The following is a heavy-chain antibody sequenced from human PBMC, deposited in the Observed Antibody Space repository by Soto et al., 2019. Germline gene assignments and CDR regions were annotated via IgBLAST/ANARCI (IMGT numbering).Heavy chain of an antibody. V-gene: IGHV1-3*01. CDR2: INAGNGNT. J-gene: IGHJ4*02. D-gene: IGHD2-2*01. Sequence: GASVKVSCKASGYTFTSYAMHCVRQAPGQRLEWMGWINAGNGNTKYSQKFQGRVTITRDTSASTAYMELSSLRSGDTAVYYCARAIVVVTSGSYYFDYWVQGTLVTVSS. CDR3: ARAIVVVTSGSYYFDY. CDR1: GYTFTSYA.